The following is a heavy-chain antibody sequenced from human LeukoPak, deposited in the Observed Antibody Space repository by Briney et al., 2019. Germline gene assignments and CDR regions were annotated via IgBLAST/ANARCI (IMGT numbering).Heavy chain of an antibody. D-gene: IGHD6-19*01. CDR1: GGTFSSYA. CDR3: ARGYEAVAGTVYY. J-gene: IGHJ4*02. CDR2: IIPIFGTA. V-gene: IGHV1-69*06. Sequence: ASVKVSCKASGGTFSSYAISWVRQAPGQGLEWMGGIIPIFGTANYAQKFQGRVTITADKSTSTAYMELSSLRSEDTAVYYCARGYEAVAGTVYYWGQGTLVTVSS.